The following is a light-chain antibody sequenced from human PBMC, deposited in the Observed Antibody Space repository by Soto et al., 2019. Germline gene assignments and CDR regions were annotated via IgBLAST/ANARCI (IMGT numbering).Light chain of an antibody. V-gene: IGLV2-14*01. Sequence: QSALTQPASVSGSPGQSITISCTGTSSDVGGYNYVSWYQRHPGKAPKLMIYEVSNRPSGVSNRFSGSKSGNTASLTISGLQPEDEADYYCSSYTVSSTYVFGTGTKVTAL. CDR1: SSDVGGYNY. J-gene: IGLJ1*01. CDR3: SSYTVSSTYV. CDR2: EVS.